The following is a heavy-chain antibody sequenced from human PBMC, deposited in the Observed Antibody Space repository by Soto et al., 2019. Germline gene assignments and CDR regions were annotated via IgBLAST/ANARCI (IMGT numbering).Heavy chain of an antibody. V-gene: IGHV3-21*01. CDR2: ISSSSSYI. Sequence: GGSLRLSCAASGFTSSSYSMNWVRQAPGKGLEWVSSISSSSSYIYYADSVKGRFTISRDNAKNSLYLQMNSLRAEDTAVYYCARDRRITIFGVVFLALSTSSYATDVWCPGLTVTLSS. D-gene: IGHD3-3*01. CDR3: ARDRRITIFGVVFLALSTSSYATDV. CDR1: GFTSSSYS. J-gene: IGHJ6*02.